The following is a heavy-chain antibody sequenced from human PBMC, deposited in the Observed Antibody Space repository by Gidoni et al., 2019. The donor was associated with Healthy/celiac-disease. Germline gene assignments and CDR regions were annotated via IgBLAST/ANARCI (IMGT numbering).Heavy chain of an antibody. Sequence: QVQLQPWGAGLLKPSETLSLTCAVSGGSFSGYYWSWIRQPPGKGLEWIGEINHSGSTNYNPALKSRVTISVDTSKNQFSLKLSSVTAADTAVYYCARGFPSWFGEPRRPLDYWGQGTLVTVSS. CDR1: GGSFSGYY. D-gene: IGHD3-10*01. J-gene: IGHJ4*02. V-gene: IGHV4-34*01. CDR3: ARGFPSWFGEPRRPLDY. CDR2: INHSGST.